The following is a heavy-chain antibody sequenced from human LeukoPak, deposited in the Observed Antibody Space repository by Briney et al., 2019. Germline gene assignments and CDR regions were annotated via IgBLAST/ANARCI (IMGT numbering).Heavy chain of an antibody. Sequence: ETLSLTCTVSGGSISSYYWSWIRQPPGKGLEWVSSISSSSGYIYYADSVKGRFTISRDNAKNSVYLQMNSLRAEDTAVYYCARGSMSYFDYWGQGTLVTVSS. CDR2: ISSSSGYI. J-gene: IGHJ4*02. CDR3: ARGSMSYFDY. V-gene: IGHV3-21*01. CDR1: GGSISSYY.